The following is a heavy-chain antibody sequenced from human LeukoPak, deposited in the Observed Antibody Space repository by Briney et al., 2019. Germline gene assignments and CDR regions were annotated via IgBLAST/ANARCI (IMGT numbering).Heavy chain of an antibody. CDR2: MNPNSGNT. D-gene: IGHD3-10*01. J-gene: IGHJ4*02. CDR1: GYTFTSYD. CDR3: ARSITMVRGVMGDY. V-gene: IGHV1-8*01. Sequence: ASVKVSCKASGYTFTSYDINWVRQATGRGLEWMGWMNPNSGNTGYAQKFQGRVTMTRNTSISTAYMELSSLRSEDTAVYYCARSITMVRGVMGDYWGQGTLVTVSS.